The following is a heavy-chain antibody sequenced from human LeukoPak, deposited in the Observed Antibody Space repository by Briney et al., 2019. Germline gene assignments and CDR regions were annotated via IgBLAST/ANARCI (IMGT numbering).Heavy chain of an antibody. CDR3: ARSVAAFGGVFLIDY. Sequence: SVKVSCKASGGTFSSYAISWVRQAPGQGLEWMGGIIPIFGTANYAQKFQGRVTITADESTSTAYMELSSLRSEDTAVYYCARSVAAFGGVFLIDYWGQGTLVTVSS. V-gene: IGHV1-69*13. J-gene: IGHJ4*02. CDR2: IIPIFGTA. D-gene: IGHD3-16*01. CDR1: GGTFSSYA.